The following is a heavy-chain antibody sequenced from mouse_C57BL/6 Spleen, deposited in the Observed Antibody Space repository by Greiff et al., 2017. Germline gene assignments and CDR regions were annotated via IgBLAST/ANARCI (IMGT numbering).Heavy chain of an antibody. Sequence: EVQLQQSGPELVKPGASVKISCKASGYSFTGYYMNWVKQSPEKSLEWIGEINPTTGGTTYNQKFKAKATLTVDKSSSTAYMQLKSLTSEDSAVYYCARAENYFDYWGQGTTLTVSS. J-gene: IGHJ2*01. CDR2: INPTTGGT. CDR3: ARAENYFDY. V-gene: IGHV1-42*01. CDR1: GYSFTGYY.